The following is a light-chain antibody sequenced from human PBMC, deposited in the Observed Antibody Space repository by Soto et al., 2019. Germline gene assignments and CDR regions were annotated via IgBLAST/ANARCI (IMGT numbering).Light chain of an antibody. CDR1: QSVSSN. J-gene: IGKJ5*01. CDR2: GAS. CDR3: QQRSNWLRGIT. V-gene: IGKV3-15*01. Sequence: EIVMTQSPATLSVSPGERATLSCRASQSVSSNLAWYQQKPGQAPRLLIYGASTRATGIPARFSGSGSGTEFTLTISSLEPEDFAVYYCQQRSNWLRGITFGQGTRLEIK.